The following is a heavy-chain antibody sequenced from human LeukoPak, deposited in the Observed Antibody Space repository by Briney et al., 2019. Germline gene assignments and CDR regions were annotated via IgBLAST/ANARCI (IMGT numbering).Heavy chain of an antibody. CDR2: IYYSGST. D-gene: IGHD3-10*01. V-gene: IGHV4-31*03. CDR1: GGSISSGGYY. CDR3: ARAGYGSGSYQFDY. J-gene: IGHJ4*02. Sequence: SETLSLTCTVFGGSISSGGYYWSWIRQHPGKGLEWIGYIYYSGSTYYNPSLKSRVTISVDTSKNQSSLKLSSVTAADTAVYYCARAGYGSGSYQFDYWGQGTLVTVSS.